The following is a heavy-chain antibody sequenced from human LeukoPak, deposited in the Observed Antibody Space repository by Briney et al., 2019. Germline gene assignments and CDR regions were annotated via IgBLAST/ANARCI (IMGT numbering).Heavy chain of an antibody. V-gene: IGHV3-15*01. CDR1: GFTFSNAW. CDR3: TTDHAYCSSTSCSSVGY. J-gene: IGHJ4*02. Sequence: GGSLRLSCAASGFTFSNAWMSWVRQAPGKGLEWVGRIKSKTDGGTTDYAAPVKGRFTISRDDSKNTLYLQMNSLKTEDTAVYYCTTDHAYCSSTSCSSVGYWGQGTLVTVSS. D-gene: IGHD2-2*01. CDR2: IKSKTDGGTT.